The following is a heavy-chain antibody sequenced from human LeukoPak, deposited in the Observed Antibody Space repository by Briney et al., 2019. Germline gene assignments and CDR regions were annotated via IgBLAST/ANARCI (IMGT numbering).Heavy chain of an antibody. V-gene: IGHV3-23*01. CDR3: AKDDYYDSSGYYSDLATFDY. J-gene: IGHJ4*02. CDR1: GFTFSSNA. D-gene: IGHD3-22*01. Sequence: GGPLSLSGAASGFTFSSNALSWVRQPPGKGRGWVSAFIVVGVSTYYADSVKGRFTISRDNSKNTLYLQMNSLRAEDTAVYYCAKDDYYDSSGYYSDLATFDYWGQGTLVTVSS. CDR2: FIVVGVST.